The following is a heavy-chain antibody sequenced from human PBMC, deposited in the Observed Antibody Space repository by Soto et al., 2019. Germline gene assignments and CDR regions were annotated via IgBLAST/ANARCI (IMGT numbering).Heavy chain of an antibody. D-gene: IGHD3-16*02. CDR2: VIPLFGTA. CDR3: ARDWGLRLGELSFFDY. Sequence: QVHLVQSGAEVKKTGSSVKFSCKASGGTFSRFAISWVRQAPGQGLEWMGGVIPLFGTASYAQKFQGRVTITADEATTTAHMELSGLRSDDTAVYYCARDWGLRLGELSFFDYWGQGTLVTVSS. V-gene: IGHV1-69*01. J-gene: IGHJ4*02. CDR1: GGTFSRFA.